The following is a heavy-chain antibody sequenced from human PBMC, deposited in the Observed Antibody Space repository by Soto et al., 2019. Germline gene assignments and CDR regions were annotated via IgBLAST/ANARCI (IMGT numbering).Heavy chain of an antibody. CDR2: IKSSSSTI. CDR3: AREYGIYFDC. V-gene: IGHV3-48*02. D-gene: IGHD2-8*01. Sequence: GWSLRLGCAASGFTFSSYSMDGVRQAPGRGLEWVSYIKSSSSTIYYADSVEGRFTISRDNARNILYLQMNSLRDEDTAVYYCAREYGIYFDCWGPGTLVTVSS. CDR1: GFTFSSYS. J-gene: IGHJ4*02.